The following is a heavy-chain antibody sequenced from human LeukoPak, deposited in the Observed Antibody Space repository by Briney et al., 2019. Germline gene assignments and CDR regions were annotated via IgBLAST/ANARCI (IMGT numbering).Heavy chain of an antibody. J-gene: IGHJ4*02. Sequence: GASVKVSCKASGYTFTGYYMHWVRQAPGQGLEWMGWINPNSGNTGYAQKFQGRVTMTRNTSISTAYMELSSLRSEDTAVYYCARVGRVGARYLVYWGQGTLVTVSS. CDR3: ARVGRVGARYLVY. D-gene: IGHD1-26*01. CDR1: GYTFTGYY. V-gene: IGHV1-8*02. CDR2: INPNSGNT.